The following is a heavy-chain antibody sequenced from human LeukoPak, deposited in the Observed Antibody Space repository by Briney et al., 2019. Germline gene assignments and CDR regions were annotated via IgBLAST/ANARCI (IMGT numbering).Heavy chain of an antibody. CDR2: IYYSGST. J-gene: IGHJ3*02. CDR1: GGSISSYY. D-gene: IGHD3-3*01. Sequence: SETLSLTCTVSGGSISSYYWSWIRQPPGEGLEWIGYIYYSGSTNYNPSLKSRVTISVDTSKNQFSLKLSSVTAADTAVYYCARERGYYDFWSGYYGVDDAFDIWGQGTMVTVSS. V-gene: IGHV4-59*01. CDR3: ARERGYYDFWSGYYGVDDAFDI.